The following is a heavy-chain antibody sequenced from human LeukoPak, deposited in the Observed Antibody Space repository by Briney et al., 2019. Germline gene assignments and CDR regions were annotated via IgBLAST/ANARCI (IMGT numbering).Heavy chain of an antibody. CDR1: GGTFSSYA. D-gene: IGHD2-2*01. CDR2: IIPIFGTA. CDR3: ARGYCSSTSCYGFDP. Sequence: ASVKVSCKASGGTFSSYAISWVRQAPGQGLGWMGGIIPIFGTANYAQKFQGRVTITTDESTSTAYMELSSLRSEDTAVYYCARGYCSSTSCYGFDPWGQGTLVTLSS. V-gene: IGHV1-69*05. J-gene: IGHJ5*02.